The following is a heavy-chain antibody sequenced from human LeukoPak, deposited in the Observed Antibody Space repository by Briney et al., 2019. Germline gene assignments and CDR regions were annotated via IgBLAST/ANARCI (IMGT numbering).Heavy chain of an antibody. CDR3: ARDGSSFYLYNYMDV. V-gene: IGHV3-21*06. J-gene: IGHJ6*03. CDR1: GFTFTEYS. CDR2: ISTVSTYT. Sequence: GGSLRLSCAPSGFTFTEYSMIWVRQAPGKGLEWVAYISTVSTYTFYADSVKGRLSISRDNVRNLLYLQMSSRGAEDTAVYYCARDGSSFYLYNYMDVWGKGTTVTVSS. D-gene: IGHD6-13*01.